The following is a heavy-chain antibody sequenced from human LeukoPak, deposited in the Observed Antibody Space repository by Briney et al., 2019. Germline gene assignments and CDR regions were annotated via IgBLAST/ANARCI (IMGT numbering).Heavy chain of an antibody. CDR1: GGSISSGDYY. Sequence: SETLSLTCTVSGGSISSGDYYWSWIRQPPGKGLEWIGYIYYSGSTYYTPSLKSRVTIAVDKSKNQFYLKLISVTAAAVSLYYCARGHRNSSGWYGYWGQGNLVTVSS. CDR3: ARGHRNSSGWYGY. J-gene: IGHJ4*02. CDR2: IYYSGST. D-gene: IGHD6-19*01. V-gene: IGHV4-30-4*01.